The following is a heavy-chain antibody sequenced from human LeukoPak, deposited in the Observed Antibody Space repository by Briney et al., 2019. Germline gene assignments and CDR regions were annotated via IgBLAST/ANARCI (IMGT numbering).Heavy chain of an antibody. Sequence: ASVKVSCKASGYTFTSYFMHWVRQAPGQGLEWMGIINPSGGGTSYAQNFQGRVTMTRDTSTSTVYMELSSLRSEDTAVYYCARELDVTTRSFDIWGLGTMVTVSS. CDR3: ARELDVTTRSFDI. CDR1: GYTFTSYF. J-gene: IGHJ3*02. V-gene: IGHV1-46*01. D-gene: IGHD1-1*01. CDR2: INPSGGGT.